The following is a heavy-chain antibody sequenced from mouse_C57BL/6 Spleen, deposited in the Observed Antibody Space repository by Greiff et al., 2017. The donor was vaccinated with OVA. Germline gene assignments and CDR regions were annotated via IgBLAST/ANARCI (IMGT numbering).Heavy chain of an antibody. J-gene: IGHJ1*03. CDR1: GYTFTSYW. Sequence: VQLQQPGAELVRPGTSVKLSCKASGYTFTSYWMHWVKQRPGQGLEWIGVIDPSDSYTNYNQKFKGKATLTVDTSSSTAYMQLSSLTSEDSAVYYCARETTVARYFDVWGTGTTVTVSS. D-gene: IGHD1-1*01. CDR2: IDPSDSYT. V-gene: IGHV1-59*01. CDR3: ARETTVARYFDV.